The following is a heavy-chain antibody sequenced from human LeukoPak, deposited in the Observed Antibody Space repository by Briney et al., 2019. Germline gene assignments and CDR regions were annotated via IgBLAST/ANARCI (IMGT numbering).Heavy chain of an antibody. CDR3: ARDRGDYGDLGIYFDY. J-gene: IGHJ4*02. Sequence: PGGSLRLSCAASGFTFSGSAMHWVHQASGKGLEWVGRIRSKANSYATAYAASVKGRFTISRDDSKNTAYLQMNSLKTEDTAVYYCARDRGDYGDLGIYFDYWGQGTLVTVSS. V-gene: IGHV3-73*01. D-gene: IGHD4-17*01. CDR1: GFTFSGSA. CDR2: IRSKANSYAT.